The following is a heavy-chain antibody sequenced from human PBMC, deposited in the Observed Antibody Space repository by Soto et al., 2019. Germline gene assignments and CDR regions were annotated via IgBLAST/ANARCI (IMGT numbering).Heavy chain of an antibody. CDR1: GGSISSGGYS. V-gene: IGHV4-30-2*01. Sequence: RSLTCAVSGGSISSGGYSWSWIRQTPGKGLEWIGYIYHSGSTYYNPSLKSRVTISVDRSKNQFSLKLSSVTAADTAVYYCAREARCSGGSCRHAFDIWGQGTMVTVS. CDR3: AREARCSGGSCRHAFDI. CDR2: IYHSGST. J-gene: IGHJ3*02. D-gene: IGHD2-15*01.